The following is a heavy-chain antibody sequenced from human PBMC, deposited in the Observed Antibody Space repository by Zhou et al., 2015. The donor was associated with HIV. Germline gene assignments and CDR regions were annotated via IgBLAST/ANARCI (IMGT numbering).Heavy chain of an antibody. CDR2: ISAYNGNT. V-gene: IGHV1-18*01. J-gene: IGHJ4*02. Sequence: QVQLVQSGPEVKKPGASVKVSCKASGYTFTSYGISWVRQAPGQGLEWMGWISAYNGNTNYAQKLQGRVTMTTDTSTSTAYMELRSLRSDDTAVYYCARDEPDEQRGSGSYFDYWGQGTLVTVSS. D-gene: IGHD3-10*01. CDR3: ARDEPDEQRGSGSYFDY. CDR1: GYTFTSYG.